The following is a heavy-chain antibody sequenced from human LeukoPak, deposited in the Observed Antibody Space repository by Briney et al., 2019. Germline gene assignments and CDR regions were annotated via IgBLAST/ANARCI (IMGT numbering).Heavy chain of an antibody. D-gene: IGHD3-22*01. J-gene: IGHJ4*02. V-gene: IGHV4-34*01. CDR3: AGVADYYDSSGFPD. CDR2: INHSGGT. CDR1: GGSFSGYY. Sequence: SETLSLTCAVYGGSFSGYYWSWIRQPPGKGLEWIGEINHSGGTNYNPSLKSRVTISVDTSKNQFSLKLSSVTAADTAVYYCAGVADYYDSSGFPDWGQGTLVTVSS.